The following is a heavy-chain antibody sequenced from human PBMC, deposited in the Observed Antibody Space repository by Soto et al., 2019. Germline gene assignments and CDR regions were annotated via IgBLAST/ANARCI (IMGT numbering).Heavy chain of an antibody. Sequence: HVQLVQSGAELKKPGASVKVACKASGYKFTTYFIHWVRQAPGQGLEWMGMIPPSGDTGYAQKFRGRVTMTNDTSTTTAYMELRNLTSEDTAVYFYVRGYCTTSPCSGDFQFWGQGTLVTVSS. CDR3: VRGYCTTSPCSGDFQF. V-gene: IGHV1-46*01. CDR1: GYKFTTYF. CDR2: IPPSGDT. D-gene: IGHD2-15*01. J-gene: IGHJ1*01.